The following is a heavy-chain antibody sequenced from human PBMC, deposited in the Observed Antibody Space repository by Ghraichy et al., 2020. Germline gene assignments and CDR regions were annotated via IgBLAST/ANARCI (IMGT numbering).Heavy chain of an antibody. CDR2: IIPIFGTA. J-gene: IGHJ6*02. CDR3: ARALFDCSSTSCYAPRLGYYYYGMDV. Sequence: SVKVSCKASGGTFSSYAISWVRQAPGQGLEWMGGIIPIFGTANYAQKFQGRVTITADESTSTAYMELSSLRSEDTAVYYCARALFDCSSTSCYAPRLGYYYYGMDVWGQGTTVTVSS. CDR1: GGTFSSYA. V-gene: IGHV1-69*13. D-gene: IGHD2-2*01.